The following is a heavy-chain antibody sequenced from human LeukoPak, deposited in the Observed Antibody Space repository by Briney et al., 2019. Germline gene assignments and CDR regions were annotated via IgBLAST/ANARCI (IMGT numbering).Heavy chain of an antibody. CDR2: ISAYNGNT. V-gene: IGHV1-18*01. D-gene: IGHD3-3*01. CDR3: ARKNIPKEWWFDP. J-gene: IGHJ5*02. CDR1: GYTFTSYG. Sequence: GASVKVSCKGSGYTFTSYGSSWVRQAPGRGLEWMGWISAYNGNTNYAQKLQGRVTITTDTATSTAYMELRSLRSDDTAVYYCARKNIPKEWWFDPWGQGTLVTVSS.